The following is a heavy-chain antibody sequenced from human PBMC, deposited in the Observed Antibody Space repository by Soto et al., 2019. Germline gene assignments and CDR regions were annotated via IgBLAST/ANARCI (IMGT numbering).Heavy chain of an antibody. CDR3: AAGEASSRNLAPYYLDF. Sequence: QVQLQESGPGLVKSSETLSLTCTVSGGSMRNYFWTWIRQPPGKGLEWIGYIHYSGATSFFPSYNPSIRGRVTISEETSKNQFSLKLLSVTTADTAVYFCAAGEASSRNLAPYYLDFWGQGTLVTVSS. V-gene: IGHV4-59*01. CDR2: IHYSGATSFFP. J-gene: IGHJ4*02. CDR1: GGSMRNYF. D-gene: IGHD6-13*01.